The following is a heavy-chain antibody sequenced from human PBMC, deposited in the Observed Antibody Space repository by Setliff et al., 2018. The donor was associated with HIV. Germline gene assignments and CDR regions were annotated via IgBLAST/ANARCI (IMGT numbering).Heavy chain of an antibody. CDR2: IYSGGIT. D-gene: IGHD2-8*01. CDR3: AREWNGGYDY. J-gene: IGHJ4*02. Sequence: GGSLRLSCAASGFSVSSNYMTWVRQAPGKGLEWVSVIYSGGITYYADSVTGRFTISRDNSKNTLYLQMNSLRTEDTAVYYCAREWNGGYDYWGQGTLVTVSS. V-gene: IGHV3-66*02. CDR1: GFSVSSNY.